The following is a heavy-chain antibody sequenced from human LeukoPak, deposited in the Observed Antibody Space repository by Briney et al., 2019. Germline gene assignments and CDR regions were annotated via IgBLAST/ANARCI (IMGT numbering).Heavy chain of an antibody. CDR1: GFIFSSIW. CDR2: INSDGNTI. J-gene: IGHJ6*03. V-gene: IGHV3-74*01. CDR3: ARGQSYMDV. Sequence: GGSLRLSCAGSGFIFSSIWMYWVRQVPGKGLVWVSRINSDGNTINYADSVRGRFTVSRDNAKNTLYLQMNSLRVEDTALYYCARGQSYMDVWGKGTTVTVFS.